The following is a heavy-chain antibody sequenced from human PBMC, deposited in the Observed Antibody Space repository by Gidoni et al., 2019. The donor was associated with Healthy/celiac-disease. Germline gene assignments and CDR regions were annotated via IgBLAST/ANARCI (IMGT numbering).Heavy chain of an antibody. V-gene: IGHV3-23*01. CDR3: AKDRHGDYESY. CDR1: GFPFSSYD. J-gene: IGHJ4*02. Sequence: EVQLLESGGGLVQPGGSLILSCAASGFPFSSYDMSWVRQAPGKGLEWVSAISGSGGSTYYADSVKGRFTISRDNSKNTLYLQMNSLRAEDTAVYYCAKDRHGDYESYWGQGTLVTVSS. CDR2: ISGSGGST. D-gene: IGHD4-17*01.